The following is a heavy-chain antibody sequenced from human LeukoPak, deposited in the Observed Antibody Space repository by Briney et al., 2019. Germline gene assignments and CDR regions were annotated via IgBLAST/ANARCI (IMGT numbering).Heavy chain of an antibody. J-gene: IGHJ3*02. CDR1: GFTFSSYS. D-gene: IGHD5-18*01. CDR2: ISSSSSYI. CDR3: ARDPHGYSYVYDAFDI. Sequence: GGSLRLSCAASGFTFSSYSMNWVRQAPGKGLEWVSSISSSSSYIYYADSVKGRFTISRDNAKNSLYLQMNSLRAEDTAVYYCARDPHGYSYVYDAFDIWGQGTMVTVSS. V-gene: IGHV3-21*01.